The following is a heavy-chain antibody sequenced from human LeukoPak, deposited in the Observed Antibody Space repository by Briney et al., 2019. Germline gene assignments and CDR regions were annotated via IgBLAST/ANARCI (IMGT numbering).Heavy chain of an antibody. J-gene: IGHJ4*02. D-gene: IGHD3-16*01. CDR3: ARDLGYPDY. V-gene: IGHV4-34*01. Sequence: SETLSLTCAVYGGSFSGYYWSWIRQPPGKGLEWIGEINHSGSTNYNPSLKSRVTISVDTSKNQFSLKLSSVTAADTTVYYCARDLGYPDYWGQGTLVTVSS. CDR2: INHSGST. CDR1: GGSFSGYY.